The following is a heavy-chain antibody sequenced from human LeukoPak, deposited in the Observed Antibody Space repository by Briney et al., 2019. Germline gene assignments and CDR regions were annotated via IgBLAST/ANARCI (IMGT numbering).Heavy chain of an antibody. CDR3: STARAFDSRSFDY. Sequence: PGESLKISCDGSGYXFTSCWISWVRQMPGKGLEWMGRIDPSDSYTNYSPSFQGHVTISADKSINTAYLQWASLKASDTAMYYCSTARAFDSRSFDYWGQGSLVTVSS. CDR2: IDPSDSYT. CDR1: GYXFTSCW. V-gene: IGHV5-10-1*01. J-gene: IGHJ4*02. D-gene: IGHD5-12*01.